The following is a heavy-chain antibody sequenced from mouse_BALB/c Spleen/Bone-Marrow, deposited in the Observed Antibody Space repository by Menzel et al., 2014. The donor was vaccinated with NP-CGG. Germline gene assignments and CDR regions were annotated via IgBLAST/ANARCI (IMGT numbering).Heavy chain of an antibody. J-gene: IGHJ2*01. Sequence: QVQLQQSGAELVMPGASVKMSCKASGYTFTDYWMHWVKQRPGQGLEWIGAIDTSDSYTSYNQKFKGKATLTVDESSSTAYMQRSSLTSEDAAVYYCAFYYGNYGDYWGQGTTLTGAS. V-gene: IGHV1-69*01. D-gene: IGHD2-1*01. CDR2: IDTSDSYT. CDR3: AFYYGNYGDY. CDR1: GYTFTDYW.